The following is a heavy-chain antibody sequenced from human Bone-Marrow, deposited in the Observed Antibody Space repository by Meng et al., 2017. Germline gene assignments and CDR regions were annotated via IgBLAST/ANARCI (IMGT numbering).Heavy chain of an antibody. D-gene: IGHD5-12*01. Sequence: GESLKISCAASGFTFSDYYMSWIRQAPGKGLEWVSGINWNGGSTGYADSVKGRFTISRDNAKNSLYLQMNSLRAEDTALYYCARSLGATRSPPDYWGQGTLVTVSS. J-gene: IGHJ4*02. CDR2: INWNGGST. CDR3: ARSLGATRSPPDY. CDR1: GFTFSDYY. V-gene: IGHV3-20*04.